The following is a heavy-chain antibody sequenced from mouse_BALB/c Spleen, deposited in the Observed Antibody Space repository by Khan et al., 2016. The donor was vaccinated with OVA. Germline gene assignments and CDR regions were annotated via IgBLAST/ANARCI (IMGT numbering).Heavy chain of an antibody. V-gene: IGHV14-3*02. D-gene: IGHD1-1*01. J-gene: IGHJ4*01. CDR1: GFNIKDTY. CDR3: TRPIYYYDAMDY. CDR2: IDPANGNS. Sequence: EVELVESGAELVKPGASVKLSCTASGFNIKDTYIHWVKQRPEQGLEWIGRIDPANGNSKYDPRFQGKATLTADTSSNTPYLQLSSLTSEDAAFYYWTRPIYYYDAMDYWGQGTSVTVSS.